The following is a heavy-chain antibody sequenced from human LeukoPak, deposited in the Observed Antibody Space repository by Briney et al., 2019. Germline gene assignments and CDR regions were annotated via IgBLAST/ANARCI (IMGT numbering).Heavy chain of an antibody. V-gene: IGHV3-74*01. D-gene: IGHD2-15*01. CDR2: INGDGSRT. CDR3: ARDVAFGMDV. Sequence: GGSLRLSCAASGFTFNIYWMHWVRQVPGKGLVWVSHINGDGSRTSYADAVRGRFTISRDNAKNTMYLQMKSLRPEDTAVYYCARDVAFGMDVWGQGTTITVSS. J-gene: IGHJ6*02. CDR1: GFTFNIYW.